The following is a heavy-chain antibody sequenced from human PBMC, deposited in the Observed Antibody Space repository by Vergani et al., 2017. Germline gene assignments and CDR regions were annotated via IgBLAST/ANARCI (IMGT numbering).Heavy chain of an antibody. D-gene: IGHD6-13*01. CDR3: AKDGASSSWLDY. CDR1: GFTFSSYG. V-gene: IGHV3-33*06. CDR2: IWYDGSNK. J-gene: IGHJ4*02. Sequence: QVQLVESGGGVVQPGRSLRLSCAASGFTFSSYGMHWVRQAPGKGLEWVAVIWYDGSNKYYTDSVKGRFTISRDTSKNTLYLQMNSLRAEDTAVYYCAKDGASSSWLDYWGQGTLVTVSS.